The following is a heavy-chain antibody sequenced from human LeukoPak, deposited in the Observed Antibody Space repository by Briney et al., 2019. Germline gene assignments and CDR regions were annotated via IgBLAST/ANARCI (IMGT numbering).Heavy chain of an antibody. Sequence: PGGSLRLSCSGSGFALSTCIMHWVRQAPGKGLVWVSRINSDGSSTSYADSVKGRFTISRDNAKNTLYLQMNSLRAEDTAVYYCARDFCSSTSCYGYWGQGTLVTVSS. J-gene: IGHJ4*02. D-gene: IGHD2-2*01. CDR2: INSDGSST. CDR3: ARDFCSSTSCYGY. V-gene: IGHV3-74*01. CDR1: GFALSTCI.